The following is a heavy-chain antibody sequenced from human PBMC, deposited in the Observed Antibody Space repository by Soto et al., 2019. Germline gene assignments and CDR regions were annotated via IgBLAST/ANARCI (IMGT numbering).Heavy chain of an antibody. J-gene: IGHJ4*02. CDR2: IYYSGST. CDR3: ARQRTSVVTQAYFDV. CDR1: GGSVSSSSYY. Sequence: SETLSLPCTVPGGSVSSSSYYWGWIRQPPGKGLEWIGSIYYSGSTYYNPSLKSRVTISVDTSKDQFSLKLKSVTAADTALYFCARQRTSVVTQAYFDVWGPGSLVTVSS. D-gene: IGHD2-21*02. V-gene: IGHV4-39*01.